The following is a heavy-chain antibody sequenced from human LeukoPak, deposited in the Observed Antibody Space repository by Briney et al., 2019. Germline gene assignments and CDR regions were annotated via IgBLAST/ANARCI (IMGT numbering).Heavy chain of an antibody. J-gene: IGHJ5*02. CDR3: AHRRPPFEVVTPFDP. CDR2: LYWGDGK. V-gene: IGHV2-5*02. Sequence: ASGPTLVNPTQTLTLTCTFSGFSLSPSGVGVGWIRQPPGKALEWLAVLYWGDGKRYSPSLQSRLTIHKDKAKNQGGLTITNLDPVHTATYYCAHRRPPFEVVTPFDPWGQGTRVTVSS. CDR1: GFSLSPSGVG. D-gene: IGHD3-3*01.